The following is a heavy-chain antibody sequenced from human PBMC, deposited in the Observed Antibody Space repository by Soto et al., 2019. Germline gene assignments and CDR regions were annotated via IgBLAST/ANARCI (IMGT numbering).Heavy chain of an antibody. J-gene: IGHJ6*02. CDR1: GYTFTSYG. CDR3: ARDRGRIAVATYYYYGMDV. V-gene: IGHV1-18*01. Sequence: ASVKVSCKASGYTFTSYGISWVRQAPGQGLEWMGWISAYNGNTNYAQKLQGRVTMTTDTSTSTGNMELRSLRSDDTAVYYCARDRGRIAVATYYYYGMDVWGQGTTVTVSS. CDR2: ISAYNGNT. D-gene: IGHD6-19*01.